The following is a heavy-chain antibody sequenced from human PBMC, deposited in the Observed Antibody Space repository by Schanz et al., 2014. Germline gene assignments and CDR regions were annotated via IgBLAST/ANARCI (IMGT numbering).Heavy chain of an antibody. CDR2: INTGVTT. Sequence: DVQLLESGGGLVQPGGSLRLSCAASGFTFTNYAMSWVRQAPGKGLEWVSAINTGVTTYYADSVRGHFTMSRDNSKNTLYLQMNSLRAEDTAVYYCAKDAANTAMITDYFDYWGQGTLVTVSS. CDR3: AKDAANTAMITDYFDY. J-gene: IGHJ4*02. V-gene: IGHV3-23*01. CDR1: GFTFTNYA. D-gene: IGHD5-18*01.